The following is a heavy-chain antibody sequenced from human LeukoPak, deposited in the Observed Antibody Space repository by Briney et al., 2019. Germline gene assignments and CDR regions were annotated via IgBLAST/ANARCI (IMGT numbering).Heavy chain of an antibody. D-gene: IGHD6-19*01. CDR3: AREGYSSGWSRAFDY. Sequence: GGSLRLSCAASGFTFSSYGMHWVRQAPGKGLEWVAFIRYDGSNKYYADSVKGRFAISRDNAKNSLYLQMNSLRAEDTAVYYCAREGYSSGWSRAFDYWGQGTLVTVSS. CDR1: GFTFSSYG. J-gene: IGHJ4*02. CDR2: IRYDGSNK. V-gene: IGHV3-30*02.